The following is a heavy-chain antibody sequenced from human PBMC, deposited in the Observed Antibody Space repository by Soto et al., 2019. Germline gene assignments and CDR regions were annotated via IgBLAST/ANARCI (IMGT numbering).Heavy chain of an antibody. Sequence: QVQLVESGGGVVQPGRSLRLSCAASGFTFSSYAMHWVRQAPGKGLEWVAVISYDGSNKYYADSVKGRFTISRDNSKNTLYLQMNSLRAEDTAVYYCARDHGMKAPGSLDIWGQGTMVTVSS. V-gene: IGHV3-30-3*01. CDR2: ISYDGSNK. J-gene: IGHJ3*02. CDR1: GFTFSSYA. CDR3: ARDHGMKAPGSLDI. D-gene: IGHD3-10*01.